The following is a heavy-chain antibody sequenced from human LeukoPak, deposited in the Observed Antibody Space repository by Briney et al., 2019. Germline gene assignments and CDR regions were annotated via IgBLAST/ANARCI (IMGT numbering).Heavy chain of an antibody. D-gene: IGHD1-26*01. CDR3: ARDRLASGSYFFDY. CDR2: ISGRSSTI. Sequence: GGSLRLSCAASAFTFSDYSMNWVRQAPGKGLEWTSYISGRSSTIYYADSVRGRFTISRDNAKNSMYLEMNSLRAEDTAVYYCARDRLASGSYFFDYWGQGTLVTVSS. CDR1: AFTFSDYS. J-gene: IGHJ4*02. V-gene: IGHV3-48*01.